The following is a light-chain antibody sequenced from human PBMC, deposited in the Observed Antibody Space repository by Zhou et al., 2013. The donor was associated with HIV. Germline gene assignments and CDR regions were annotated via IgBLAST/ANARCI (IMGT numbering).Light chain of an antibody. CDR3: QQYGSSPIS. CDR2: GAS. Sequence: EIVLTQSPATLSVSPGERATLSCRASQSVSRNLAWYQQRPGQAPRLLIYGASSRATGIPDRFSGGGSGTDFTLTISRLEPEDLAVYFCQQYGSSPISFGQGTRLDI. V-gene: IGKV3-20*01. J-gene: IGKJ5*01. CDR1: QSVSRN.